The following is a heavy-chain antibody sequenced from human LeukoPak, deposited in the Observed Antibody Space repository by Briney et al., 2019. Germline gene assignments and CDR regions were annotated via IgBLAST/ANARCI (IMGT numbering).Heavy chain of an antibody. CDR2: IYPNGNT. V-gene: IGHV3-66*04. D-gene: IGHD5-18*01. J-gene: IGHJ4*02. Sequence: PGGSLRLSCAASGFTVSSNYMNWVRQAPGKGLEWVSMIYPNGNTFYTDSVKGRFTISRDISKNTLDLQMSSLRAEDTAIYYCARRGHGYGSPFDYWGQGTLVTVSS. CDR3: ARRGHGYGSPFDY. CDR1: GFTVSSNY.